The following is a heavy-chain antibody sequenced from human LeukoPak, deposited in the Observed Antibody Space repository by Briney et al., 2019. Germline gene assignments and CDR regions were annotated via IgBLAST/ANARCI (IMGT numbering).Heavy chain of an antibody. CDR3: ARSNYYDTSGWAFDI. D-gene: IGHD3-22*01. J-gene: IGHJ3*02. V-gene: IGHV4-38-2*01. Sequence: PSETLSLTCAVSGYSISSGYYWGWIRQPPGKGLEWIGSIYHSGSTYYNPSLKSRVTISVDTSKNQFSLKLSSVTAADTAVYYCARSNYYDTSGWAFDIWGQGTMVTVSS. CDR2: IYHSGST. CDR1: GYSISSGYY.